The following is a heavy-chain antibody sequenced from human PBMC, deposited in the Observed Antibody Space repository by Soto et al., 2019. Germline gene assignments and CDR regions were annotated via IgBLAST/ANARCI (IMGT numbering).Heavy chain of an antibody. Sequence: GGSLRLSCAASGFTFRSYSMNWVRRPPGKGLEWVSYISISSRTIYYADSVKGRFTISRDDAKNSLYLQMNSLRDEDTSVYYCARDNGIAGSFDPWGQGTLVTVSS. V-gene: IGHV3-48*02. CDR2: ISISSRTI. CDR3: ARDNGIAGSFDP. J-gene: IGHJ5*02. CDR1: GFTFRSYS. D-gene: IGHD6-13*01.